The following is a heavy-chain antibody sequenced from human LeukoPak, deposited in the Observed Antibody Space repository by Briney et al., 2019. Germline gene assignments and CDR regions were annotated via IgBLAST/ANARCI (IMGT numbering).Heavy chain of an antibody. D-gene: IGHD1-7*01. CDR3: ARGTAWNSVSYDF. V-gene: IGHV1-18*01. CDR1: GYTFTTYG. Sequence: GASVKVSCKTSGYTFTTYGISWVRQAPGQGLEWMGWISAYNGDRYYAQKLQGRVTMTADTSTDTAYMELRSLKSDDTAVYYCARGTAWNSVSYDFWGQGTLVTVSS. J-gene: IGHJ4*02. CDR2: ISAYNGDR.